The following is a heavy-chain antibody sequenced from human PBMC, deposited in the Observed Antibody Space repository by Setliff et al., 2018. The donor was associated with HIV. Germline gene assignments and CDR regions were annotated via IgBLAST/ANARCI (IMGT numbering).Heavy chain of an antibody. CDR3: ARGRTMVRGVISYYYYYMDV. CDR1: GFTFSSYW. CDR2: INSDGRST. Sequence: VGSLRLSCAASGFTFSSYWMHWVRQAPGRGLVWVSRINSDGRSTSYADSVKGRFTISRDNAKNTLYLQMNSLRAEDTAVYYCARGRTMVRGVISYYYYYMDVWGKGTTVTVSS. J-gene: IGHJ6*03. D-gene: IGHD3-10*01. V-gene: IGHV3-74*01.